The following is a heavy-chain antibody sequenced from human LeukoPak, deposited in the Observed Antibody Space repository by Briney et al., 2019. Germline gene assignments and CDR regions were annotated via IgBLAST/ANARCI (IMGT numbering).Heavy chain of an antibody. J-gene: IGHJ4*02. CDR3: ARIFAAAGRIEIDY. Sequence: SETLSLTCTVSGGSISRGGYFWSWICQHPGRGLEWIGYIYYSGSTYYNPSLESRVTISVDTSKDQFSLKLSSVTAADTAVYYCARIFAAAGRIEIDYWGRGTLVSVSS. D-gene: IGHD6-13*01. CDR1: GGSISRGGYF. V-gene: IGHV4-31*03. CDR2: IYYSGST.